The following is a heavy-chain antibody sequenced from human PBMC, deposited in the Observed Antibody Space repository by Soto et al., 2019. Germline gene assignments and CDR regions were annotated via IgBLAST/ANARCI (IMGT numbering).Heavy chain of an antibody. J-gene: IGHJ3*02. CDR3: AQPRGYGVFDAYDI. D-gene: IGHD4-17*01. V-gene: IGHV3-23*01. CDR2: PTPSGGET. CDR1: GFTFSTYA. Sequence: EAQLLESGGGLVRPGGSLRLSCVASGFTFSTYAMSWVRQAPGKGLEWVSAPTPSGGETYYADSVKGRFTISRDNSMNALYLQMNILRIEDTAVYYCAQPRGYGVFDAYDIWGQGTMVTVSS.